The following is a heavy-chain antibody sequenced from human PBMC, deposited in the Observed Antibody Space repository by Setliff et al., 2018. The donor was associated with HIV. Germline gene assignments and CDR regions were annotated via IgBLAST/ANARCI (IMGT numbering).Heavy chain of an antibody. Sequence: PGGSLRLSCAVSDFSVSSDEMSWVRQAPGKGLEWVSTITSSYITKYADSLTGRFTISRDNSKNTLYLQRNNLRVEDTAVYYCAKLYPRGAVTPISPFGVWGRGTKVTVSS. D-gene: IGHD5-12*01. J-gene: IGHJ3*01. V-gene: IGHV3-23*05. CDR3: AKLYPRGAVTPISPFGV. CDR2: ITSSYIT. CDR1: DFSVSSDE.